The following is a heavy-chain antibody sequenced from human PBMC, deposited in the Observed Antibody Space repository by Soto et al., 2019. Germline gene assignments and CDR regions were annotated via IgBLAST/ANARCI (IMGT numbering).Heavy chain of an antibody. D-gene: IGHD4-17*01. CDR3: AAGVAGDYFFDY. CDR2: IVVGSGNT. CDR1: GFAFSRYA. Sequence: GASVKVSCKASGFAFSRYAMQWMRQARGQRLEWIGWIVVGSGNTNYAQKFHERVIITRDMSTSTAYMDLSSLRSEDTAVYYCAAGVAGDYFFDYWGQGTLVTVSS. J-gene: IGHJ4*02. V-gene: IGHV1-58*02.